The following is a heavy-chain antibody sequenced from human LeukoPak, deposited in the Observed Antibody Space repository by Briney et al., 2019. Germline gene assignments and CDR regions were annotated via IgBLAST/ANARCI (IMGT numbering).Heavy chain of an antibody. J-gene: IGHJ3*02. D-gene: IGHD1-26*01. V-gene: IGHV3-64D*09. CDR3: VKEIVGPWSYDAFDI. CDR2: ISSNGGST. Sequence: GRSLRLSCSASGFTFSSYAMHWVRQAPGKGLEYVSAISSNGGSTYHADSVKGRFTISRDNSKNTLYLQMSSLRAEDTAVYYCVKEIVGPWSYDAFDIWGQGTMVTVPS. CDR1: GFTFSSYA.